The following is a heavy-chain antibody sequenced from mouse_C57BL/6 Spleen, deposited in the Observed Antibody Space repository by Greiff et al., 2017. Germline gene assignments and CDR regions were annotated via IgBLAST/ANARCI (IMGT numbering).Heavy chain of an antibody. D-gene: IGHD2-5*01. V-gene: IGHV5-16*01. CDR2: INYDGSST. J-gene: IGHJ2*01. CDR3: ARSIVTYYFDY. CDR1: GFTFSDYY. Sequence: EVKLVESEGGLVQPGRSMKLSCTASGFTFSDYYMAWVRQVPEKGLEWVANINYDGSSTYYLDSLKSRFIISRDNAKNILYLQMSSLKSEDTATYYCARSIVTYYFDYWGQGTTLTVSS.